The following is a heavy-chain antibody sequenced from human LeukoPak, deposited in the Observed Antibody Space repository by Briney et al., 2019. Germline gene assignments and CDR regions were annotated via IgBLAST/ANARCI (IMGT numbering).Heavy chain of an antibody. CDR2: ISSSSSYI. J-gene: IGHJ3*02. CDR1: GFTFSSYS. D-gene: IGHD2-15*01. CDR3: ARSEGHCSGGSCYTFDI. V-gene: IGHV3-21*01. Sequence: GGSLGLSCAASGFTFSSYSMNWVRQAPGKGLEWVSSISSSSSYIYYADSVKGRFTISRDNAKNSLYLQMNSLRAEDTAVYYCARSEGHCSGGSCYTFDIWGQGTMVTVSS.